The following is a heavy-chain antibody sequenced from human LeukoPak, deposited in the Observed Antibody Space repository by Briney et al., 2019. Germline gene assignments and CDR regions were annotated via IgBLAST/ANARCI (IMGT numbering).Heavy chain of an antibody. J-gene: IGHJ4*02. CDR2: FSGGDGSP. V-gene: IGHV3-23*01. CDR3: AKNGWLRSPGLWGDY. Sequence: PGGSLRLSCVASGFTFSSYAMTWFRQAPGKGLEWVSSFSGGDGSPYHADSVKGRFTISRDNSKSTLYLQMNSLRAEDTAIYYCAKNGWLRSPGLWGDYWGQGALVTVSS. CDR1: GFTFSSYA. D-gene: IGHD5-12*01.